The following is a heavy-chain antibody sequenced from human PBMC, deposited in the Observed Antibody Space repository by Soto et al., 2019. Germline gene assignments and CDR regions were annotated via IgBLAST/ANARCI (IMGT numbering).Heavy chain of an antibody. D-gene: IGHD5-12*01. Sequence: QVQLVQSGAEVKKPGSSVKVSCKASGGTFSSYTISWVRQAPGQGLEWMGRIIPILGIANYAQKFQGRVTITADKATSTAYMELSSLRSEDTAVSYCACSSGYSGYGLGGYYYHMDVWGKGTTVTVSS. CDR2: IIPILGIA. CDR1: GGTFSSYT. CDR3: ACSSGYSGYGLGGYYYHMDV. J-gene: IGHJ6*03. V-gene: IGHV1-69*02.